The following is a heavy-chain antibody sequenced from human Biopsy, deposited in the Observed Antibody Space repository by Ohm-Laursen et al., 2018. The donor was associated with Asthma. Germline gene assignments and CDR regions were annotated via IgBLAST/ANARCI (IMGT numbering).Heavy chain of an antibody. CDR1: SGSGGYMRSGNYY. CDR3: VRGSSSWHHGPFHYYYGLDV. D-gene: IGHD6-13*01. Sequence: LSLTCSLSSGSGGYMRSGNYYWGWIRQPPGKGLEWIGSIYYSGTTYYNRSLGSRVTVSADTSKNQFSLKLTSVTAADTAVYYCVRGSSSWHHGPFHYYYGLDVWGQGTTATVSS. CDR2: IYYSGTT. J-gene: IGHJ6*02. V-gene: IGHV4-39*01.